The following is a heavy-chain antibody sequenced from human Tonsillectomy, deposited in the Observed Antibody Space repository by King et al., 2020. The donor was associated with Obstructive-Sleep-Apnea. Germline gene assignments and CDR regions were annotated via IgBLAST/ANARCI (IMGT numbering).Heavy chain of an antibody. Sequence: QLQESGPGLVKPSETLSLTCTVSGGSINSYYWSWIRQPAGKGLEWIGRIYPSGGTNYHPPLTSRVTKSVDTSKKQCSLKLSSVTAADTAVYYCARDHPSIGELSTHWGQGTLVTVSS. CDR1: GGSINSYY. D-gene: IGHD3-10*01. V-gene: IGHV4-4*07. J-gene: IGHJ4*02. CDR2: IYPSGGT. CDR3: ARDHPSIGELSTH.